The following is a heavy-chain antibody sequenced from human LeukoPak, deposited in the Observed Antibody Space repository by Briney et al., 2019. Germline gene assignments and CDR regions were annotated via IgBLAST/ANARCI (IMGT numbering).Heavy chain of an antibody. Sequence: SETLSLTCTDSGGSISSYYLSWIRQPPGKGLEWIGYIYYSGSTDYNPSLKSRVTIAVDTSKNQFSLKLSSVTAADTAVYYCARLIAVAGTPKYYFDCWGQGTLVTVSS. CDR3: ARLIAVAGTPKYYFDC. V-gene: IGHV4-59*08. J-gene: IGHJ4*02. D-gene: IGHD6-19*01. CDR1: GGSISSYY. CDR2: IYYSGST.